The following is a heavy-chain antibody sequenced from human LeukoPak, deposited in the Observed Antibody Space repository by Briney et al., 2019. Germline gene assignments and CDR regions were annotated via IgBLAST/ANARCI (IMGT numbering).Heavy chain of an antibody. Sequence: AASVKVSCKASGYTFTGYYMHWVRQAPGQGLEWMGRINPNSGGTNYAQKFQGRVTMTRDTSIGTAYMELSRLRPDDTAVYYCAREGDGYKILPFDYWGQGTLVTVSS. CDR2: INPNSGGT. D-gene: IGHD5-24*01. V-gene: IGHV1-2*06. CDR3: AREGDGYKILPFDY. CDR1: GYTFTGYY. J-gene: IGHJ4*02.